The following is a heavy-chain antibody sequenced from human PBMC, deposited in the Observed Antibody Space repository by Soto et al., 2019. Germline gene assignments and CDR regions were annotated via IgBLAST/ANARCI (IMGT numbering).Heavy chain of an antibody. D-gene: IGHD2-2*01. J-gene: IGHJ6*02. Sequence: GPSGRVACKGAGGRFSNYAISWVRQAPGQGLEWMGGIIPIFNTANYAQKFQGRVTITADKSTSTAYMELSSLRSEDTAVYYCARGLVVPAGIRYYYYGMDVWGQGTTVTVS. V-gene: IGHV1-69*06. CDR3: ARGLVVPAGIRYYYYGMDV. CDR1: GGRFSNYA. CDR2: IIPIFNTA.